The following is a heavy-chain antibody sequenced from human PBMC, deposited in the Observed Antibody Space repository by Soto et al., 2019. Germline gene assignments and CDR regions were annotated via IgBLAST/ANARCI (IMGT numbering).Heavy chain of an antibody. CDR1: GFTCSSYA. Sequence: GGSLRLSCAASGFTCSSYAMIWVRQAPGKGLEWVSAISGSGGSTYYADSVKGRFTISRDNSKNTLYLQMNSLRAEDTAVYYCAREGYDILTGYCWFDPWGQGTQVTVSS. J-gene: IGHJ5*02. V-gene: IGHV3-23*01. CDR3: AREGYDILTGYCWFDP. CDR2: ISGSGGST. D-gene: IGHD3-9*01.